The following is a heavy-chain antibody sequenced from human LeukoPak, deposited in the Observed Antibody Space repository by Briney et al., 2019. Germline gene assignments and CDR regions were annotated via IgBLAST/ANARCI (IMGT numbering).Heavy chain of an antibody. CDR1: GYSFTSYW. Sequence: GESLKISCKSSGYSFTSYWIGWVRQMPGKGLEWMGIIYPGDSDTRYSPSFQGQVTISADKSISTAYLQRSSLKASDTAMYYCARRRYYGSGSYAPFDYWGQGTLVTVSS. J-gene: IGHJ4*02. D-gene: IGHD3-10*01. CDR2: IYPGDSDT. CDR3: ARRRYYGSGSYAPFDY. V-gene: IGHV5-51*01.